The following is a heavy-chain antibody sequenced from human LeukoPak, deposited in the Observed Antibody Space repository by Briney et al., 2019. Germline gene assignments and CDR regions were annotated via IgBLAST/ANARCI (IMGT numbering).Heavy chain of an antibody. CDR3: ASSAYYDSSTYCDV. CDR1: GFTSAFKISNYA. D-gene: IGHD3-22*01. V-gene: IGHV3-30*04. Sequence: GGSLRLSCGASGFTSAFKISNYAMHWVRQAPGRGLEWVALISYDGSDKFYADSVRGRFTVSRDNSRNTLYLQMNSLRADDKAVYYCASSAYYDSSTYCDVWGQGTLVAVSS. CDR2: ISYDGSDK. J-gene: IGHJ4*02.